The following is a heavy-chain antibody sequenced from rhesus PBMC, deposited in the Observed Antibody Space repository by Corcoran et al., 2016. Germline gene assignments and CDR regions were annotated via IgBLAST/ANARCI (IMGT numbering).Heavy chain of an antibody. CDR3: ASTDCSNSDCSSGDY. J-gene: IGHJ4*01. CDR2: MYGIGGTN. V-gene: IGHV4-93*02. D-gene: IGHD2-15*01. Sequence: QVQLQESGPAVVKPSETLSLTCAVSGGSISSYYWWSWLRQSPGKGLEWIGGMYGIGGTNKYNPFRKRRVSIAMDTSKNQVSLKVTSVTAADTAGYYCASTDCSNSDCSSGDYWGQGVLVTVSS. CDR1: GGSISSYYW.